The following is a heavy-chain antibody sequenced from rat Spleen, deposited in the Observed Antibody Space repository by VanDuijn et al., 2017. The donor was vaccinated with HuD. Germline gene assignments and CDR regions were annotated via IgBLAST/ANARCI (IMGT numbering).Heavy chain of an antibody. CDR2: INNAGNT. D-gene: IGHD1-9*01. Sequence: ELQLQESGPGLVKPSQSLSLTCSVTGYSITSSYRWNWIRKFPGNKLEWMGYINNAGNTNYNPSLKSRISITRDTSKNQFFLHVNSVTTEDTATYYCARGTMGITGYWYFDFWGPGTMVTVSS. CDR3: ARGTMGITGYWYFDF. J-gene: IGHJ1*01. V-gene: IGHV3-3*01. CDR1: GYSITSSYR.